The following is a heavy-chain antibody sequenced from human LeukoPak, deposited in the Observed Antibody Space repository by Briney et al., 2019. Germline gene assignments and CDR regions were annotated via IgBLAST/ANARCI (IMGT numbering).Heavy chain of an antibody. V-gene: IGHV1-2*02. CDR2: IRPDGDT. D-gene: IGHD1-26*01. Sequence: ASVKISCKACGYTFTDHFIHWVRQGPGQGLEWMGWIRPDGDTKYAENFQGRVTMTRDTSISTAYMELTRLTLDDTAVYYCTRDLGTGVGATGQGYWGQGTLVTVSS. J-gene: IGHJ4*02. CDR1: GYTFTDHF. CDR3: TRDLGTGVGATGQGY.